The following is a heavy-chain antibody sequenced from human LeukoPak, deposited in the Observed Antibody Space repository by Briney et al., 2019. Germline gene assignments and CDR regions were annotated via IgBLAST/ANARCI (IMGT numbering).Heavy chain of an antibody. V-gene: IGHV3-21*01. CDR2: ISSSSTYI. D-gene: IGHD2-15*01. J-gene: IGHJ4*02. Sequence: PGGSLRLSYAASGFTFSSYSMNWVRQAPGKGLEWVSSISSSSTYIYYADSVKGRFTISRDNAKNSLYLQMNSLRAEDTAVYYCARDRRDKDFDYRGQGTLVTVSS. CDR3: ARDRRDKDFDY. CDR1: GFTFSSYS.